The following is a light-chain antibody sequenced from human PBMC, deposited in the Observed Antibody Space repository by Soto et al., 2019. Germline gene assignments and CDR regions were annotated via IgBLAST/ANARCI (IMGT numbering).Light chain of an antibody. V-gene: IGKV1-39*01. J-gene: IGKJ5*01. Sequence: DIQLTQSPSTLSASVGDRVTITFRASQRISSWLAWYQQKPGKAPKLLIYAASSLQSGVPSRFSGSGSGTDFTLTVSSLQPEDFATYYCHQGYDIPTFGQGTRLEIK. CDR3: HQGYDIPT. CDR1: QRISSW. CDR2: AAS.